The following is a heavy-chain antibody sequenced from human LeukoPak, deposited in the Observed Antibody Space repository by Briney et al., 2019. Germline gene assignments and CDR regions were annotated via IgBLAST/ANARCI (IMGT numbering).Heavy chain of an antibody. D-gene: IGHD3-3*01. J-gene: IGHJ4*02. Sequence: PSETLSLTCTVSGGSISSGSYYWSWIRQPAGEGAEWIGSIYYSGSTYYNPSLKSRVTISVDTSKNQFSLKLSSVTAADTAVYYCARHRGVTIFGVVKYYFDYWGQGTLVTVSS. CDR2: IYYSGST. CDR1: GGSISSGSYY. V-gene: IGHV4-39*01. CDR3: ARHRGVTIFGVVKYYFDY.